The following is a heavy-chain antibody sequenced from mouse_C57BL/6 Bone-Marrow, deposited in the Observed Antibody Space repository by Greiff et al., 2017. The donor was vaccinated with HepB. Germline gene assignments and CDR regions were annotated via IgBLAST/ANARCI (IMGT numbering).Heavy chain of an antibody. V-gene: IGHV7-1*01. CDR2: SRNKANDYTT. J-gene: IGHJ4*01. D-gene: IGHD5-5*01. CDR1: GFTFSDFY. Sequence: EVKLVESGGGLVQSGRSLRLSCATSGFTFSDFYMEWVRQAPGKGLEWIAASRNKANDYTTEYSASGKGRFIVSRDTSQSILYLQMNALRAEDTAIYYGARDAYPYAMDYWGQGTSVTVSS. CDR3: ARDAYPYAMDY.